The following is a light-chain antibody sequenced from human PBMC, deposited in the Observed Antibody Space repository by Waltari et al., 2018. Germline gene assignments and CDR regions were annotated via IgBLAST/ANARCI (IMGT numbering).Light chain of an antibody. Sequence: DIVMTQSPATLSVSPGERATLPCRASQSVSSNLAWYQQKPGQAPRLLIYRASTRATGIPVRFSGSGSGTEFTLTISSLQSDDFVVYYCQQYSDWPTFGGGTKVEIK. CDR1: QSVSSN. CDR3: QQYSDWPT. J-gene: IGKJ4*01. CDR2: RAS. V-gene: IGKV3-15*01.